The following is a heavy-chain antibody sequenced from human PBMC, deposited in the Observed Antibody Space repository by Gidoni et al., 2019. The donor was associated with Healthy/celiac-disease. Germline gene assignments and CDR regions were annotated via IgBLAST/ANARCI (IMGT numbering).Heavy chain of an antibody. CDR1: GYTFTSYD. D-gene: IGHD6-19*01. J-gene: IGHJ3*02. V-gene: IGHV1-8*01. CDR2: MNPNSGNT. Sequence: QVQLVQSGAEVKKPGASVKVSCKHSGYTFTSYDINWVRQATGQGLEWMGWMNPNSGNTGYAQKFQGRVTMTRNTSTSTAYMELRSLRSEDTAVYYCASGRQWLEESDAFDIWGQGTMVTLSS. CDR3: ASGRQWLEESDAFDI.